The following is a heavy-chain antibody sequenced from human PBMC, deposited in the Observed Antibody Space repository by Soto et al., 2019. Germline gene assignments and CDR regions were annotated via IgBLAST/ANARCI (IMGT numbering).Heavy chain of an antibody. CDR1: GGSIGSSPCY. CDR3: ACQDDSSWYNNWFDP. Sequence: SETLSLTCTVSGGSIGSSPCYWGWIRQPPGKGLEWIGTIYYTGTTYYSPSLKSRVTISVDTSKNQFSMRLSSVTAADTAVYYSACQDDSSWYNNWFDPWGQGTLVTVSS. CDR2: IYYTGTT. V-gene: IGHV4-39*01. D-gene: IGHD6-13*01. J-gene: IGHJ5*02.